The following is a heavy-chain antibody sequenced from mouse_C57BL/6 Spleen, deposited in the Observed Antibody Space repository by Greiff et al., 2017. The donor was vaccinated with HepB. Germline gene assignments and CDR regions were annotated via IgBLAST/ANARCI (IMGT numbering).Heavy chain of an antibody. V-gene: IGHV5-12*01. J-gene: IGHJ1*03. D-gene: IGHD1-1*01. Sequence: EVQVVESGGGLVQPGGSLKLSCAASGFTFSDYYMYWVRQTPEKRLEWVAYISNGGGSTYYPDTVKGRFTISRDNAKNTLYLQMSRLKSEDTAMYYCARPHYYGSSYEGYFDVWGTGTTVTVSS. CDR2: ISNGGGST. CDR1: GFTFSDYY. CDR3: ARPHYYGSSYEGYFDV.